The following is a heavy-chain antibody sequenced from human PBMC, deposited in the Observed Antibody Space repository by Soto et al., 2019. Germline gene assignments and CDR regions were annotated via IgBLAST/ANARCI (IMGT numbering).Heavy chain of an antibody. V-gene: IGHV4-34*01. D-gene: IGHD3-22*01. CDR1: GGSFSGYY. CDR3: ARFNYYDSSGFYSTFDY. J-gene: IGHJ4*02. Sequence: PSETLSLTCAVYGGSFSGYYWSWIRQPPGKGLEWIGEVNHSGSTNYNPSLKSRVTISVDTSKNQFSLNLSSVTAADTAVYYCARFNYYDSSGFYSTFDYWGQGTLVTVSS. CDR2: VNHSGST.